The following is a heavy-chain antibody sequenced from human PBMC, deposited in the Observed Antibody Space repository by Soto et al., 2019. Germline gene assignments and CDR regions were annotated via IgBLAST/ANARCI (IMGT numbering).Heavy chain of an antibody. J-gene: IGHJ4*02. CDR1: GFTFSDYA. D-gene: IGHD6-19*01. CDR2: VSHDGRNT. V-gene: IGHV3-30*18. CDR3: AKGGRQWLVTSDFNY. Sequence: VQLVESGGGVVQPGRSLRLSCAASGFTFSDYAMHWVRQAPGKGLEWVAVVSHDGRNTHYADSVKGRFTISRDSSNNTVALEMTSLRAADTAVYYFAKGGRQWLVTSDFNYWGQGALVTVSS.